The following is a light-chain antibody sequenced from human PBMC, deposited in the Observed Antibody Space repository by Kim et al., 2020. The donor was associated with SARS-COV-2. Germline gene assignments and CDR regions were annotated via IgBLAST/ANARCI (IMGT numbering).Light chain of an antibody. V-gene: IGKV3-11*01. Sequence: EIVLTQSPATLSLSPGERVTLSCRASQSISTYLGWYQQKPGQAPRLLISYASNRATGIPARFSGSGSGTDFTLTISSLEPEDFAIYYCQQRSKWPLTFGGGTKVDIK. CDR3: QQRSKWPLT. J-gene: IGKJ4*01. CDR2: YAS. CDR1: QSISTY.